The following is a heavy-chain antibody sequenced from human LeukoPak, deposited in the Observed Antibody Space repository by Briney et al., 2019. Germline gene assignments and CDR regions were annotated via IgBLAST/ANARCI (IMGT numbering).Heavy chain of an antibody. V-gene: IGHV3-7*03. J-gene: IGHJ4*02. D-gene: IGHD4-17*01. CDR2: IKQDGSEK. CDR1: GFTFSSYW. Sequence: GGSLRLSCAASGFTFSSYWMSWVRQAPGKGLEWVANIKQDGSEKYYVDSVKGRFTISRDNAKNSLYLQMNSLRVEDTAVYYCASRPSGDHPYFDYWGQGTLVTVSS. CDR3: ASRPSGDHPYFDY.